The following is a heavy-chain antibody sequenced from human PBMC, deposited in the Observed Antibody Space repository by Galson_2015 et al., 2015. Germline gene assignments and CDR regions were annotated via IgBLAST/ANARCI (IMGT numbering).Heavy chain of an antibody. CDR2: ISGSSIYT. V-gene: IGHV3-11*06. CDR3: ARTLAGSSRYYFDF. D-gene: IGHD2-2*01. J-gene: IGHJ4*02. CDR1: GFTFSDYY. Sequence: SLRLSCAASGFTFSDYYMSWIRQAPGKGLEWVSYISGSSIYTNYADSVEGRFTISRDNARNSLYLQMDSLRAEDTAVYYCARTLAGSSRYYFDFWGQGTLVTVSS.